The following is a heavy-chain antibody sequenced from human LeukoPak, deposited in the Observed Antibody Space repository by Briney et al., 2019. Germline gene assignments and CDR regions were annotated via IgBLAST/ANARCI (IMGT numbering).Heavy chain of an antibody. CDR1: GFTFSSYA. D-gene: IGHD3-22*01. CDR3: AKHRYYDSSGYYYNFDY. Sequence: SGGSLRLSCAASGFTFSSYAMSWVRQAPGKGLEWVSAISGSGSSTYYADSVKGRFTVSRDNSKNALYLQMNSLRAEDTAVYYCAKHRYYDSSGYYYNFDYWGQGTLVTVSS. CDR2: ISGSGSST. V-gene: IGHV3-23*01. J-gene: IGHJ4*02.